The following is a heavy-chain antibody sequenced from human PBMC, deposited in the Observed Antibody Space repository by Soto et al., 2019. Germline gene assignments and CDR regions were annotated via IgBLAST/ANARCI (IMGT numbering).Heavy chain of an antibody. D-gene: IGHD6-19*01. J-gene: IGHJ4*02. Sequence: ASVKVSCKASGSTFTSYGISWERQAPGQGLEWMGWLSAYNGNTNYAQKLQGRVTMTTDTSTSTAYMELRSLRSDDTAVYYCARGAMAGLFDYWGQGTLVTVSS. V-gene: IGHV1-18*04. CDR2: LSAYNGNT. CDR3: ARGAMAGLFDY. CDR1: GSTFTSYG.